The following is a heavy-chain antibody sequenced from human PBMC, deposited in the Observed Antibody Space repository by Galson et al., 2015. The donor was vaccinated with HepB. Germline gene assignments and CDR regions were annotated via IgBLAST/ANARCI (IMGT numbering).Heavy chain of an antibody. D-gene: IGHD3-10*01. CDR3: AKVHLYAGSGSYGGGLGY. J-gene: IGHJ4*02. Sequence: SLRLSCAASGFTFSSYAMSWVRQAPGKGLEWVSAISGSGGSTYYADSVKGRFTISRDNSKNTLYLQMNSLRAEDTAVYYCAKVHLYAGSGSYGGGLGYWGQGTLVTVSS. CDR2: ISGSGGST. CDR1: GFTFSSYA. V-gene: IGHV3-23*01.